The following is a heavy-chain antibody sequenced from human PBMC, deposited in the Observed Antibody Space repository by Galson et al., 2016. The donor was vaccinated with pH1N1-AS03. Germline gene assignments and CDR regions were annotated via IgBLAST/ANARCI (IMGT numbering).Heavy chain of an antibody. CDR3: AHFLYGDYATWFDP. CDR1: GFSLSTSGVG. V-gene: IGHV2-5*02. J-gene: IGHJ5*02. CDR2: IYWDDDK. D-gene: IGHD4-17*01. Sequence: PALVKPTQTLTLTCTFSGFSLSTSGVGVGWIRQPPGKALEWLALIYWDDDKHYSPSLKSRLTITEDTSKNQVVLTMTNMDPVDTATYYCAHFLYGDYATWFDPWGQGTLVTASS.